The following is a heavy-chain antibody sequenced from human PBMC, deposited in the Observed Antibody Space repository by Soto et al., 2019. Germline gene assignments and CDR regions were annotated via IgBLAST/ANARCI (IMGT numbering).Heavy chain of an antibody. CDR2: IYYSGST. CDR3: ARGDTYYYGSGSRKSDAFDI. V-gene: IGHV4-59*08. CDR1: GGSFSPNY. D-gene: IGHD3-10*01. Sequence: SETLSLTCTVSGGSFSPNYWAWIRQPPGKGLKWVGYIYYSGSTYYNPSLKSRVTISVDTSKNQFSLKLSSVTAADTAVYYCARGDTYYYGSGSRKSDAFDIWGQGTMVTVSS. J-gene: IGHJ3*02.